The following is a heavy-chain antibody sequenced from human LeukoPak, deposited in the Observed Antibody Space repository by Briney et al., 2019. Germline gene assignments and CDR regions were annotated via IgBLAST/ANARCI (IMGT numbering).Heavy chain of an antibody. CDR1: GGSISSYY. CDR2: IYYSGST. J-gene: IGHJ3*02. CDR3: ARGYYDSGGDAFDI. V-gene: IGHV4-59*08. D-gene: IGHD3-22*01. Sequence: PSETLSLTCTVSGGSISSYYWSWIRQPPGKGLEWIGYIYYSGSTNYNPSLKSRVTISVDTSKNQFSLKLSSVTAADTAVYYCARGYYDSGGDAFDIWGQGTMVTVSS.